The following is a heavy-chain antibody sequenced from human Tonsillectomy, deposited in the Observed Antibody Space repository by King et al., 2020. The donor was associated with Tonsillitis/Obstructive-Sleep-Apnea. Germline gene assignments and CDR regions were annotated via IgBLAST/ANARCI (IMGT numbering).Heavy chain of an antibody. CDR1: GGTFSSYA. CDR2: IIPILGIT. J-gene: IGHJ4*02. CDR3: ARDEGGTVIVSFDY. D-gene: IGHD2-21*01. V-gene: IGHV1-69*04. Sequence: QLVQSGAEVKKPGSSVKVSCKASGGTFSSYAISWVRQAPGQGLEWMGRIIPILGITNYAQKFQGRVTITADKSTSTAYMELSSLRSEDTAVYYCARDEGGTVIVSFDYWGRGTLVTVSS.